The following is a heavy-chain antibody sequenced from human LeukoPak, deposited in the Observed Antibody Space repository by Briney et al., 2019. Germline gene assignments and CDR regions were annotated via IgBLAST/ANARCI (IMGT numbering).Heavy chain of an antibody. Sequence: SETLSLTCAVYGGSFSGYYWSWIRQTPEKGLEWIGEIHYYGTTNYNPSLKSRVTILIDTSKIQFSLKLSSMTAADTAVYYCARTYQSTVPGIAGGGTFDYWGQGILVTVSS. CDR3: ARTYQSTVPGIAGGGTFDY. J-gene: IGHJ4*02. CDR1: GGSFSGYY. CDR2: IHYYGTT. D-gene: IGHD6-13*01. V-gene: IGHV4-34*01.